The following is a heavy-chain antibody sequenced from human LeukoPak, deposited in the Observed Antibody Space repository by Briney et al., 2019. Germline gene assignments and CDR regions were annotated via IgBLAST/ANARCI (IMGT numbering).Heavy chain of an antibody. J-gene: IGHJ4*02. Sequence: GRSLRLSCAASGFTFNDYAMHWVRQAPGRGLEWVSGISWYSGSIGYADSVKGRFTIPRDNAKNALYLQMNSLRAEDMALHYCAKDTHYDSSSGFDYWGQGTLVTVSS. CDR2: ISWYSGSI. CDR1: GFTFNDYA. D-gene: IGHD3-22*01. V-gene: IGHV3-9*03. CDR3: AKDTHYDSSSGFDY.